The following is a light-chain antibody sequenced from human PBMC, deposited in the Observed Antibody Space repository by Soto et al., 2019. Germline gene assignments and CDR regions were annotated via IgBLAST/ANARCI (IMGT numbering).Light chain of an antibody. J-gene: IGKJ4*01. V-gene: IGKV1-9*01. Sequence: DIQLTQSPPFLSASVVDRVTITCRASQGISSYLAWYQQKPGKAPKLLIYAASTLQSGVPSRFSGSGSGTEFTLTISSLQPEDFATYYCQQLNSYPRALTFGGGTKVDIK. CDR2: AAS. CDR1: QGISSY. CDR3: QQLNSYPRALT.